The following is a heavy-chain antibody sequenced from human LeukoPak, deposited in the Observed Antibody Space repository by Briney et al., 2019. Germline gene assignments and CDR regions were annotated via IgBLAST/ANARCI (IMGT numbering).Heavy chain of an antibody. D-gene: IGHD5-18*01. CDR2: ISPYNGNT. V-gene: IGHV1-18*01. J-gene: IGHJ3*02. Sequence: EASVQVSCQASGYTFTSYGISWVRPAPGQGLEWMGWISPYNGNTNYAQNLQGRVTMTTDTSTSTAYMELRSLRSDDTAVYYCASDGYSYGDDAFDIWGQGTMVTVSS. CDR1: GYTFTSYG. CDR3: ASDGYSYGDDAFDI.